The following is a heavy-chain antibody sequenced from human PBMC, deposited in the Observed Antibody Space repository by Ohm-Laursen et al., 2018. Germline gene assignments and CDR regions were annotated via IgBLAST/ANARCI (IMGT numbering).Heavy chain of an antibody. CDR3: ARMHSSGWYWFDP. V-gene: IGHV2-26*01. Sequence: TQPLTLTCTVSGFSLSNARMGVSWIRQPPGKALEWLAHLFSNDEESYSTSLKSRLTISKDTSKNQVVLTMTNMDPVDTATYYCARMHSSGWYWFDPWGQGTLVTVSS. D-gene: IGHD6-19*01. J-gene: IGHJ5*02. CDR1: GFSLSNARMG. CDR2: LFSNDEE.